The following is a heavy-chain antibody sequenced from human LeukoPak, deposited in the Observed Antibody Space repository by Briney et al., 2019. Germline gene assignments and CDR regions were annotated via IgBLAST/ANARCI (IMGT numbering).Heavy chain of an antibody. CDR3: ARVGGYYTSPDY. D-gene: IGHD3-3*01. CDR1: GYTFTSYD. J-gene: IGHJ4*02. V-gene: IGHV1-18*01. CDR2: MNPNSGNT. Sequence: ASVKVSCTASGYTFTSYDINWVRQATGQGLEWMGWMNPNSGNTNYAQKLQGRVTMTTDTSTSTAYMELRSLRSDDTAVYYCARVGGYYTSPDYWGQGTLVTVSS.